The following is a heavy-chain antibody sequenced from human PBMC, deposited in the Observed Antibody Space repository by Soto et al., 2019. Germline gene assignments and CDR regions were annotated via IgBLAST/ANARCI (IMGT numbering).Heavy chain of an antibody. CDR2: ISAYNGNI. CDR1: GYTFTSYG. V-gene: IGHV1-18*01. CDR3: ARDQVGATGDY. J-gene: IGHJ4*02. Sequence: ASVKVSCKASGYTFTSYGISWVRQAPGQGLEWMGWISAYNGNINYAQKVQGRVTMTTDTSTNTAYMEVRSLRSDDTAVYYCARDQVGATGDYWGQGTMVTVSS. D-gene: IGHD1-26*01.